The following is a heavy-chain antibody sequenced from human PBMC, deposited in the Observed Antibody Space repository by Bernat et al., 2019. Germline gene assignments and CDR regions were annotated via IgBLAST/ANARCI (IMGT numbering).Heavy chain of an antibody. D-gene: IGHD1-26*01. CDR1: GDSVSSNSAA. CDR2: TYYRSKWYI. J-gene: IGHJ4*02. V-gene: IGHV6-1*01. CDR3: ARESWVGGTYYAFDY. Sequence: QVQLQQSGPGLVKPSQTLSLTCVISGDSVSSNSAAWNWIRQSPSRGLEWLGRTYYRSKWYIDYVISVKSRITITPDTSKTQFSLHLNSLTPEDTAVYYCARESWVGGTYYAFDYWAQGTLVTVSS.